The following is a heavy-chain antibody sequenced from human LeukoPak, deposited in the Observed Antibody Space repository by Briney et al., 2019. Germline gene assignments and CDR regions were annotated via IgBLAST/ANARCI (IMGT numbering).Heavy chain of an antibody. D-gene: IGHD6-25*01. Sequence: ASVNVSCMASGYSFTGYYMLWLGQAPGQGLEWMGWINPNSGGTNYAQKFQGRVTITADESTSTAYMELSSLRSEEPAVYYCARQCVADHSRGYFGWYFDPWGRGTLVTVSS. CDR3: ARQCVADHSRGYFGWYFDP. CDR2: INPNSGGT. V-gene: IGHV1-2*02. J-gene: IGHJ2*01. CDR1: GYSFTGYY.